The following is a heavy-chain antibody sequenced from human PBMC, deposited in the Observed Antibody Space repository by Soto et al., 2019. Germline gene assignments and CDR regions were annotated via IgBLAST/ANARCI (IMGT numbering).Heavy chain of an antibody. D-gene: IGHD3-3*01. CDR2: IYYSGST. CDR3: ARHGRPLQITISGVVIPGCFDP. CDR1: GGSISSSSYY. V-gene: IGHV4-39*01. Sequence: PSETLSLTCTASGGSISSSSYYWGWIRQPPGKGLEWIGSIYYSGSTYYNPSLKSRVTISVDTSKNQFSLKLSSVTAADTAVYYCARHGRPLQITISGVVIPGCFDPWGQGTLVTVSS. J-gene: IGHJ5*02.